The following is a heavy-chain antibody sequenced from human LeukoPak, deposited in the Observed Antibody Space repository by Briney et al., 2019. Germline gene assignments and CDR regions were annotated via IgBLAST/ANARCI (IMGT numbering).Heavy chain of an antibody. CDR1: GDSVSSNSAA. V-gene: IGHV6-1*01. D-gene: IGHD3-22*01. Sequence: SQTLSLTCAISGDSVSSNSAAWNWIRQSPSSGLEWLGRTYYRSKWYNDYAVSVKSRITINPDTSKNQFSLQLNSVTPEDTAVYYCARDYYYDSSGYKTYYFDYWGQGTLVTVSS. J-gene: IGHJ4*02. CDR3: ARDYYYDSSGYKTYYFDY. CDR2: TYYRSKWYN.